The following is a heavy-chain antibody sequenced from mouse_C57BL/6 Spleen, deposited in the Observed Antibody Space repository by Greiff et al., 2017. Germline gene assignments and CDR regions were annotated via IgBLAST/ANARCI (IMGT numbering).Heavy chain of an antibody. CDR3: ARSGLDYAMDY. J-gene: IGHJ4*01. D-gene: IGHD3-1*01. Sequence: VQLVESGAELARPGASVKMSCKASGYTFTSYTMHWVKQRPGQGLEWIGYINPSSGYTKYNQKFKDKATLTADKSSSTAYMQLSSLTSEDSAVYYCARSGLDYAMDYWGQGTSVTVSS. CDR1: GYTFTSYT. V-gene: IGHV1-4*01. CDR2: INPSSGYT.